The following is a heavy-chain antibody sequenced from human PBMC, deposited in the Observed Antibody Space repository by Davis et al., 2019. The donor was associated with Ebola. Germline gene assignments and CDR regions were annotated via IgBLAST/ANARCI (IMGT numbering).Heavy chain of an antibody. CDR2: IIPILGIA. J-gene: IGHJ5*02. V-gene: IGHV1-69*04. Sequence: SVKVSCKASGGTFSSYAISWVRQAPGQGLEWMGRIIPILGIANYAQKFQGRVTITADKSTSTAYMELSSLRSEDTAVYYRASEGGVVITHNWFDPWGQGTLVTVSS. CDR3: ASEGGVVITHNWFDP. D-gene: IGHD3-3*01. CDR1: GGTFSSYA.